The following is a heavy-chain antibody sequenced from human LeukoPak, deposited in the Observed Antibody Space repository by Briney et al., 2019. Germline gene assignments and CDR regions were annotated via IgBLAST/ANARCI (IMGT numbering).Heavy chain of an antibody. CDR3: AKDAYYYDSSGYYLRSLDY. V-gene: IGHV3-23*01. D-gene: IGHD3-22*01. Sequence: GGSLRLSCAASGFTFSSYAMSWVRQAPGKALEWVSAISGSGGSTYYADSVKGRFTISRDNSKNTLYLQMNSLRAEDTAVYYCAKDAYYYDSSGYYLRSLDYWGQGTLVTVSS. J-gene: IGHJ4*02. CDR1: GFTFSSYA. CDR2: ISGSGGST.